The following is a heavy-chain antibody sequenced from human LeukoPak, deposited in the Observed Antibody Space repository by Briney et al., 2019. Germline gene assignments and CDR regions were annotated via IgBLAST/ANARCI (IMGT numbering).Heavy chain of an antibody. CDR2: IYPGDSDT. J-gene: IGHJ4*02. V-gene: IGHV5-51*01. CDR1: GYSFTSYW. Sequence: GESLKISCKASGYSFTSYWIGWVRQMPGKGLEWMGLIYPGDSDTRYSPSFQGHLTISADKSISTAYLQWSSLKASDTAIYYCAVYGYRSSQIHQYFDYWGQGTLVTVSS. CDR3: AVYGYRSSQIHQYFDY. D-gene: IGHD6-13*01.